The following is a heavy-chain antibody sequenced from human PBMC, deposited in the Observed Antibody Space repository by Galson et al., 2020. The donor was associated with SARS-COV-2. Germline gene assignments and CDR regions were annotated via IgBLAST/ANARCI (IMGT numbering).Heavy chain of an antibody. CDR1: GGTISSGGYS. D-gene: IGHD3-16*02. Sequence: SETLSLTCAVSGGTISSGGYSWSWIRQPPGQGLEWIGYIYHSGSTYYNPSLKSRVTISVDRSKNQFSLKLSSVTAADTAVYYCARDLGLRLGELSFYYWGQGTLVTVSS. V-gene: IGHV4-30-2*01. CDR2: IYHSGST. J-gene: IGHJ4*02. CDR3: ARDLGLRLGELSFYY.